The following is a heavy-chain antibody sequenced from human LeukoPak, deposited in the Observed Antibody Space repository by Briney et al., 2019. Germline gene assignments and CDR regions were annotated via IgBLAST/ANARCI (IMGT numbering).Heavy chain of an antibody. D-gene: IGHD6-6*01. Sequence: GGSLRLSCTASGFIFSGSWMAWIRQAPGKGLEWVAIIKKDGSEKYYVDSMKGRFTISRDNSKNSLYLQMNSLRTEDTALYYCAKDMAADSFYYYGMDVWGQGTTVTVSS. V-gene: IGHV3-7*03. CDR2: IKKDGSEK. J-gene: IGHJ6*02. CDR3: AKDMAADSFYYYGMDV. CDR1: GFIFSGSW.